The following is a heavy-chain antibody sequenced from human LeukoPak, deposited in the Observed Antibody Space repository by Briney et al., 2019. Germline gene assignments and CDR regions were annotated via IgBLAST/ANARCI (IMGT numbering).Heavy chain of an antibody. V-gene: IGHV1-18*01. Sequence: GSVKVSCKASGYTFTSYGISWVRPAPGLGLEWMGWISANNGNTNNAQKLQGRVTMTTDTSTSTAYMELRSLRSDDTAVYYCARDTEWEKVPGYFDYWGQGPLLPVSS. CDR2: ISANNGNT. CDR1: GYTFTSYG. J-gene: IGHJ4*02. D-gene: IGHD1-26*01. CDR3: ARDTEWEKVPGYFDY.